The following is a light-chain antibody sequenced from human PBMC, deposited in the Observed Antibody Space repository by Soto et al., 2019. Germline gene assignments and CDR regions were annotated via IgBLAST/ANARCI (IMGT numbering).Light chain of an antibody. V-gene: IGLV2-23*01. CDR2: EGS. CDR3: CSYACTSTSV. J-gene: IGLJ1*01. CDR1: SSDVGSYNL. Sequence: QSALTQPASVSGSPGQSITISCTGTSSDVGSYNLVSWDQQHPGKAPKLMIYEGSKRPSGVSNRFSGSKSGNTASLTISRLQAEDESDYYCCSYACTSTSVFGTGTNLTVL.